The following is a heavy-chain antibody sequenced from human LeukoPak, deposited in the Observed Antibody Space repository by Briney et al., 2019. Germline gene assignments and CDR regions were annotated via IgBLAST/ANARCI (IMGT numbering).Heavy chain of an antibody. J-gene: IGHJ6*02. CDR3: AKDTGDTAMVSYYYYGMDV. D-gene: IGHD5-18*01. CDR2: ISWNSGSI. V-gene: IGHV3-9*01. CDR1: GFTFDDYA. Sequence: GGSLRLSCAASGFTFDDYAMHWVRQAPGKGLEWVPGISWNSGSIGYADSVKGRFTISRDNAKNSLYLQMNSLRAEDTALYYCAKDTGDTAMVSYYYYGMDVWGQGTTVTVSS.